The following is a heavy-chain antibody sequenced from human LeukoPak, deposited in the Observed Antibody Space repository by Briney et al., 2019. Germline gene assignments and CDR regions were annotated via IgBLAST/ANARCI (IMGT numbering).Heavy chain of an antibody. J-gene: IGHJ4*02. V-gene: IGHV3-23*01. CDR2: ISGSGGST. D-gene: IGHD4/OR15-4a*01. Sequence: GGSLRLSCAASGFTFSSYWMSWVRQAPGKGLEWVSAISGSGGSTYYADSVKGRFTISRDNSKNTLYLQMNSLRAEDTAVYYCARRAGAYSHPYDYWGQGTLVTVSS. CDR1: GFTFSSYW. CDR3: ARRAGAYSHPYDY.